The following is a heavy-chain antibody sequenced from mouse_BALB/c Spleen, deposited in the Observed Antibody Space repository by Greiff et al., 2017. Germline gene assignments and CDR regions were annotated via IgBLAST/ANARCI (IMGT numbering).Heavy chain of an antibody. J-gene: IGHJ2*01. V-gene: IGHV1S135*01. CDR2: IDPFNGGT. Sequence: VQLKQSGPELMKPGASVKISCKASGYSFTSYYMHWVKQSHGKSLEWIGYIDPFNGGTSYNQKFKGKATLTVDKSSSTAYMHLSSLTSEDSAVYYCAYYGNYGYWGQGTTLTVSS. CDR3: AYYGNYGY. CDR1: GYSFTSYY. D-gene: IGHD2-1*01.